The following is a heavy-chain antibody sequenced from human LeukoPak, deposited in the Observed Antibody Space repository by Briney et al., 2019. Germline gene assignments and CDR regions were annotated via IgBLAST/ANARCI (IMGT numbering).Heavy chain of an antibody. Sequence: ASQKVSCKASVYTFTKYYMHYVRQAPRHHLERIVGINPNSGGTTYAQKFQGRVTMTRDTSISTAYMELSSLISDDTAVYYCARGRTQTGEPGRWYFDLWGRGTLVTVSS. CDR3: ARGRTQTGEPGRWYFDL. D-gene: IGHD7-27*01. V-gene: IGHV1-2*02. J-gene: IGHJ2*01. CDR2: INPNSGGT. CDR1: VYTFTKYY.